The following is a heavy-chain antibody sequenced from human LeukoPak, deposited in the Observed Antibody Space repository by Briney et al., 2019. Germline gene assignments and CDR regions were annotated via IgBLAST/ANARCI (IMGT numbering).Heavy chain of an antibody. D-gene: IGHD4-17*01. Sequence: GGSLRLSCAASGFSFSTYAMHWVRQAPGKGLEYVSAINTDEGSTYYANSVKGRFTISRDTSKNTRYLQMGRLRDEDMAVYYCSRGTSSTVTIFDYWGQGTLVTVSS. CDR1: GFSFSTYA. CDR3: SRGTSSTVTIFDY. V-gene: IGHV3-64*01. J-gene: IGHJ4*02. CDR2: INTDEGST.